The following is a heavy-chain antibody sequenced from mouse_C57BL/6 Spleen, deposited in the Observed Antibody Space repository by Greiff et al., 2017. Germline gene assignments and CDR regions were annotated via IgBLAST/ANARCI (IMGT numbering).Heavy chain of an antibody. Sequence: EVKLMESGAELVRPGASVKLSCTASGFNIKDDYMHWVKQRPEQGLEWIGWIDPENGDTEYASKFQGKATITADTSSNTAYLQRSSLTSEDTAVYYCTTRFPATVVAEDYWGQGTTLTVSS. CDR2: IDPENGDT. D-gene: IGHD1-1*01. CDR3: TTRFPATVVAEDY. J-gene: IGHJ2*01. V-gene: IGHV14-4*01. CDR1: GFNIKDDY.